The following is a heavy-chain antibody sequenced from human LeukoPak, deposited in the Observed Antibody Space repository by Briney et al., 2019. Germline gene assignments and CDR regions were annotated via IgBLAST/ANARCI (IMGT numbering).Heavy chain of an antibody. CDR2: MNPNSGNT. V-gene: IGHV1-8*02. J-gene: IGHJ4*02. CDR1: GGTFSSYA. Sequence: GASVKVSCKASGGTFSSYAISWVRQAPGQGLEWMGWMNPNSGNTGYAQKFQGRVTMTRNTSISTAYMELSSLRSEDTAVYYCARAPGGSLDFDYWGQGTLVTVSS. CDR3: ARAPGGSLDFDY. D-gene: IGHD3-16*01.